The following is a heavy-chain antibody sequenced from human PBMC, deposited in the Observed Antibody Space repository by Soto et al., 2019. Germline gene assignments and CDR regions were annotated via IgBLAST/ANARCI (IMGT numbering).Heavy chain of an antibody. D-gene: IGHD2-21*01. J-gene: IGHJ4*02. CDR3: ARGGDGYKTYYFDY. Sequence: GGSLRLSCAASGFTFSSYTMNWVRQAPGKGLEWVSSISSSSSYIYYADSVKGRFTISRDNSKNTLYLQMNSLRAEDTAVYYCARGGDGYKTYYFDYWGQGTLVTVSS. V-gene: IGHV3-21*01. CDR1: GFTFSSYT. CDR2: ISSSSSYI.